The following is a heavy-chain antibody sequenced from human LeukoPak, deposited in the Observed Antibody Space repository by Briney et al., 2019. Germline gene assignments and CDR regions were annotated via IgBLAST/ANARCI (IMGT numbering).Heavy chain of an antibody. J-gene: IGHJ4*02. D-gene: IGHD3-22*01. CDR2: IYHSGST. CDR1: HYSISSSYY. Sequence: SETLSLTCTVSHYSISSSYYWGWIRQPPGKGLEWIGSIYHSGSTYYNPSLKSRVTISVDTSKNQFSLRLTSVTAADTAVYYCARSSGYMSYWGQGTLVTVSS. CDR3: ARSSGYMSY. V-gene: IGHV4-38-2*02.